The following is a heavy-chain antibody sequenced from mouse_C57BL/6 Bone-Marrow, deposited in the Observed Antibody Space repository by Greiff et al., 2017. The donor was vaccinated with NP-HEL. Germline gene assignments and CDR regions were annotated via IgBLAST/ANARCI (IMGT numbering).Heavy chain of an antibody. J-gene: IGHJ3*01. D-gene: IGHD3-2*02. Sequence: VQRVESGAELARPGASVKMSCKASGYTFTSYTMHWVKQRPGQGLEWIGYINPSSGYTKYNQKFKDKATLTADKSSSPAYMQLSSLTSEDSAVYYCAREWLRLVGGFAYWGQGTLVTVSA. CDR1: GYTFTSYT. CDR2: INPSSGYT. V-gene: IGHV1-4*01. CDR3: AREWLRLVGGFAY.